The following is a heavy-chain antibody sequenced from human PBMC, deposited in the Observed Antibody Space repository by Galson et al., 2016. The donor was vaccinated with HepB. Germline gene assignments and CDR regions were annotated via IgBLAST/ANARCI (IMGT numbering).Heavy chain of an antibody. CDR2: ISSGSAYK. CDR3: ARGGGYSSGWYSF. CDR1: GFTFSTNS. Sequence: SLRLSCAASGFTFSTNSMNWVRQAPGKGLEWVSSISSGSAYKYYADSVKGRFTISRDNAKNSLYLQMNSLRVEYTAVYYCARGGGYSSGWYSFWGRGTLVTVSS. V-gene: IGHV3-21*01. D-gene: IGHD6-13*01. J-gene: IGHJ4*02.